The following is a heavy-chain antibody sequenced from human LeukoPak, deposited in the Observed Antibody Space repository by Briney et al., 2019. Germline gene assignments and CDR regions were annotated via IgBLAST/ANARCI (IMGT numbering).Heavy chain of an antibody. Sequence: GGSLRLSCAVSGLTFYTYAMSWVRQAPGKGLEYVSAISSNGGSIYYANSVKGRFTISRDNSKNTLYLQMGSLRAEDMAVYYCARASFGDCGGDCYEGWFDPWGQGTLVTVSS. J-gene: IGHJ5*02. D-gene: IGHD2-21*02. CDR3: ARASFGDCGGDCYEGWFDP. CDR1: GLTFYTYA. CDR2: ISSNGGSI. V-gene: IGHV3-64*01.